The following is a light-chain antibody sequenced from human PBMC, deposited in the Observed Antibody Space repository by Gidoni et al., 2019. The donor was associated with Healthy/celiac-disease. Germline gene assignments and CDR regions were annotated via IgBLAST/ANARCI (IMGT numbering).Light chain of an antibody. V-gene: IGKV4-1*01. CDR1: QSVLYSSNNKNY. CDR2: WAS. CDR3: QQYYSTLLT. Sequence: DIVMTPSPDSLAVSLGERATINCKSSQSVLYSSNNKNYLAWYQQKPGQPPKLLIYWASTRESGVPDRFSGSGSGTDFTLTISSLQAEDGAVYYCQQYYSTLLTFGGGTKVEIK. J-gene: IGKJ4*01.